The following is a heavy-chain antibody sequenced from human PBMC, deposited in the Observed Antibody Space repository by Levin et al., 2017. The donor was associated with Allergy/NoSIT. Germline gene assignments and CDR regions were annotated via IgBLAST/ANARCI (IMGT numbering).Heavy chain of an antibody. D-gene: IGHD6-19*01. CDR3: ARLEYSSSSYYYHYMDG. CDR1: GYSFTSYW. J-gene: IGHJ6*03. V-gene: IGHV5-10-1*01. Sequence: ASVKVSCKGSGYSFTSYWISWVRQMPGKGLEWMGRIDPSDSYTNYSPSFQGHVTISADKSISTAYLQWSSLKASDTAMYYCARLEYSSSSYYYHYMDGWGKGTTVTVSS. CDR2: IDPSDSYT.